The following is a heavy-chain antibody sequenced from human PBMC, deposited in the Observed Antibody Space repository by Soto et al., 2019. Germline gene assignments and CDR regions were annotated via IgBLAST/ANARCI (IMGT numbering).Heavy chain of an antibody. CDR3: TRHAGGQVEHSLYYYYTHV. CDR2: IRSKTHNYAK. D-gene: IGHD2-15*01. J-gene: IGHJ6*03. V-gene: IGHV3-73*01. Sequence: EVQLVESGGTLAQPGGSLKFSCSASGFPLSDSAIHWVRKAPGTGLERIGRIRSKTHNYAKAYGGSVIGRFTMSIDDSKNTPYLQMNSLKAEDTAVYYCTRHAGGQVEHSLYYYYTHVWGKATTVSV. CDR1: GFPLSDSA.